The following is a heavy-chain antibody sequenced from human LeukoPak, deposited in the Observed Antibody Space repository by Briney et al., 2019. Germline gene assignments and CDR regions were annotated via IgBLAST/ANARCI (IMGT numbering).Heavy chain of an antibody. J-gene: IGHJ3*02. D-gene: IGHD5-24*01. V-gene: IGHV3-7*01. CDR1: GFTFSSYW. CDR3: ARASIRNYAFDI. CDR2: IKQDGSEK. Sequence: PGGSLRLSCAASGFTFSSYWMSWVRQAPGKGLEWVANIKQDGSEKYYVDSVKGRFTISRDNAKNTLYLQMNSQRAEDTAVYYCARASIRNYAFDIWGQGTMVTVSS.